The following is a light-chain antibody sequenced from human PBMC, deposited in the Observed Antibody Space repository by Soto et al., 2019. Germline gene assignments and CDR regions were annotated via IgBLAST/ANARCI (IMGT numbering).Light chain of an antibody. Sequence: IQMTQSPSSLSAAVGDRVTITCRASQDVSSYLVWYQQKPGRAPELLIYAASTLQSGVPLRFRGSGSGTEFTLTISSLQPQDFATYYCQQLSYYPRTFGQGNKLEIK. CDR1: QDVSSY. CDR2: AAS. J-gene: IGKJ2*01. CDR3: QQLSYYPRT. V-gene: IGKV1-9*01.